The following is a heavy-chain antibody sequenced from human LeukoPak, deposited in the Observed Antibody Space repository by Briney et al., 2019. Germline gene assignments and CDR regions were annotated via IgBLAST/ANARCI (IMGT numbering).Heavy chain of an antibody. CDR2: IFHTGGT. Sequence: PSETLSPTCTVSGGSISGTPYYWDWIRQPPGKGLEWIGNIFHTGGTSFHPSLKSRVTMSVDTSKNQFSLRLSSVTAADTAVYYCARHRGSSSNFDSWGQGTLVTVSS. D-gene: IGHD6-6*01. CDR1: GGSISGTPYY. V-gene: IGHV4-39*01. CDR3: ARHRGSSSNFDS. J-gene: IGHJ4*02.